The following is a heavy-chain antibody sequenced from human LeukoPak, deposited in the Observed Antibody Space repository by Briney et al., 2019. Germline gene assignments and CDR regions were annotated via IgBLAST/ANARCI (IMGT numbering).Heavy chain of an antibody. D-gene: IGHD2-2*01. CDR2: INPNSGGT. CDR1: GYTFTGYY. Sequence: ASVKVSCKASGYTFTGYYMHWVRQAPGQGLEWMGWINPNSGGTNYAQKFQGRVTMTRDTSISTAYMELSRLRSDDTAVYYCARDRFVVVPAAITNYWGQGTLVTVSS. J-gene: IGHJ4*02. CDR3: ARDRFVVVPAAITNY. V-gene: IGHV1-2*02.